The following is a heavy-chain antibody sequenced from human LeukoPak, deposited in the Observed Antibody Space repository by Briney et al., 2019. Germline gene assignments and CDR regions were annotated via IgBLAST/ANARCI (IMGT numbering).Heavy chain of an antibody. D-gene: IGHD2-21*02. V-gene: IGHV1-69*06. Sequence: GASVKVSCKASGYTFTSYGISWVRQAPGQGLEWMGGIIPIFGTANYAQKFQGRVTITADKSTSTAYMELSSLRSEDTAVYYCARAVTAQGNYYYYYMDVWGKGTTVTVSS. J-gene: IGHJ6*03. CDR2: IIPIFGTA. CDR3: ARAVTAQGNYYYYYMDV. CDR1: GYTFTSYG.